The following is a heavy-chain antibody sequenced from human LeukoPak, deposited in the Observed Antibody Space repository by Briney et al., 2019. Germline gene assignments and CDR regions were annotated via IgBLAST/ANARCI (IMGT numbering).Heavy chain of an antibody. D-gene: IGHD2-15*01. CDR3: ARGVEGSGPFDY. Sequence: GSLRLSCAASGFTFSSYAMSWIRQPPGKGLEWIGYIYYSGSTNYNPSLKSRVTISVDTSKNQFSLKLSSVTAADTAVYYCARGVEGSGPFDYWGQGTLVTVSS. CDR2: IYYSGST. CDR1: GFTFSSYA. V-gene: IGHV4-59*01. J-gene: IGHJ4*02.